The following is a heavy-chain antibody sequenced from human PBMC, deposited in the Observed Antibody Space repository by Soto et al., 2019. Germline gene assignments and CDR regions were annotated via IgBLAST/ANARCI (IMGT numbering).Heavy chain of an antibody. CDR2: ISSSGKTI. CDR3: ARVTGYFEY. CDR1: GFTFSNYE. Sequence: GGSLRLSCAASGFTFSNYEMNWVRQAPGKGLEWVSYISSSGKTIYYADSVKGRFTISRDNAKNTLYLQMNSLRAEDTAVYYCARVTGYFEYWGQGTLVTVSS. J-gene: IGHJ4*02. V-gene: IGHV3-48*03.